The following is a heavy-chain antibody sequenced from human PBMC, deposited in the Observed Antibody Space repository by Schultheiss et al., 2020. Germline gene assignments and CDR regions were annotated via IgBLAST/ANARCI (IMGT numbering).Heavy chain of an antibody. Sequence: ASVKVSFKASGGTFTSYYMHWVRQAPGQGLEWMGIINPSGGSTSYAQKFQGRVTMTRDTSISTAYMELSRLRSDDTAVYYCATRRLLLYCSGGSCYQKNYYGMDVWGQGTTVTVSS. CDR2: INPSGGST. V-gene: IGHV1-46*01. D-gene: IGHD2-15*01. J-gene: IGHJ6*02. CDR3: ATRRLLLYCSGGSCYQKNYYGMDV. CDR1: GGTFTSYY.